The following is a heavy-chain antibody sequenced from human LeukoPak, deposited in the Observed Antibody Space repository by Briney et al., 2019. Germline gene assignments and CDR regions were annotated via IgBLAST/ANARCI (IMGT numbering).Heavy chain of an antibody. CDR1: GFTFSDYY. CDR3: ARDKTYGDYGGRNYYYYGMDV. D-gene: IGHD4-17*01. V-gene: IGHV3-11*01. Sequence: GGSLRLSCAASGFTFSDYYMSWIRQAPGKGLEWVSYISSSGSTIYYADSVKGRFTISRDNAKNSLYLQMNSLRADDTAVYYCARDKTYGDYGGRNYYYYGMDVWGQGTTVTVSS. J-gene: IGHJ6*02. CDR2: ISSSGSTI.